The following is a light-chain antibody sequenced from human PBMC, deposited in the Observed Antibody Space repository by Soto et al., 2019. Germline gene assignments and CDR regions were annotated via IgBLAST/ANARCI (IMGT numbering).Light chain of an antibody. CDR1: QSVSNNY. V-gene: IGKV3-11*01. CDR2: DTS. CDR3: QQRQYWPPIT. J-gene: IGKJ5*01. Sequence: EIVLTQSPGTLSLSPGDRATLSCRASQSVSNNYIAWYQQKPGQAPRLLIYDTSNRATGVPARFSGSGSGTDFTLTISSLEPEDCAIYYCQQRQYWPPITFGQGTRL.